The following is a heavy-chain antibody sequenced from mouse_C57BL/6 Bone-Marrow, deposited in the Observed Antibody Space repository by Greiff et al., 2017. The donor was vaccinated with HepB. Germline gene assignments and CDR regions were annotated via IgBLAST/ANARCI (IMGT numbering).Heavy chain of an antibody. CDR2: IDPETGGT. V-gene: IGHV1-15*01. CDR1: GYTFTDYE. J-gene: IGHJ3*01. CDR3: TREGGP. Sequence: QVHVKQSGAELVRPGASVTLSCKASGYTFTDYEMHWVKQTPVHGLEWIGAIDPETGGTAYNQKFKGKAILTADKSSSTAYMELRSLTSEDSAVYYCTREGGPGGQGTLVTVSA.